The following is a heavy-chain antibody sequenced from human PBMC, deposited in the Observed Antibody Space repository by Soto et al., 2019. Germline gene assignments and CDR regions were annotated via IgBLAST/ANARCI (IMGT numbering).Heavy chain of an antibody. CDR3: ESAERIAASGIFFPH. CDR1: GYNFTSHA. D-gene: IGHD3-3*02. Sequence: QVQLVQSGAEVKEPGASMKVSCKASGYNFTSHAIHWVRQAPGQRLEWMGRINAGSGNTRYSEKFQYRLAMNTDTSATSTYMELSSQRSEDTGVYYCESAERIAASGIFFPHWGQGTPFIVSS. J-gene: IGHJ1*01. V-gene: IGHV1-3*01. CDR2: INAGSGNT.